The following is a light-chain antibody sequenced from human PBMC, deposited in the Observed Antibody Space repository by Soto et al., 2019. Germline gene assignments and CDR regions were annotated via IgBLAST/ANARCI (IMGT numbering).Light chain of an antibody. Sequence: DIQMTQSPSTLSASVGDRVTITCRASQSISGSLAWYQQKPGKAPKLLIYEASNLKSGVPSRFSGSGSGTEYTLSISSLQPDDSASYYCQQYNGYWTFGQGTRLAIK. CDR3: QQYNGYWT. J-gene: IGKJ1*01. CDR2: EAS. V-gene: IGKV1-5*03. CDR1: QSISGS.